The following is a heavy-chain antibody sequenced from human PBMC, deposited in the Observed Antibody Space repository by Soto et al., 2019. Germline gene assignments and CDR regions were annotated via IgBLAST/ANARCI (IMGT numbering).Heavy chain of an antibody. J-gene: IGHJ6*02. CDR2: IIPIFGTA. V-gene: IGHV1-69*13. Sequence: SVKVSFQGSGGTFSSYAISWVRQAPGQGLEWMGGIIPIFGTANYAQKFQGRVTITADESTSTAYMELSSLRSEDTAVYYCARGSWSDFYYYYGMDVWGQGTTVTVSS. D-gene: IGHD6-13*01. CDR3: ARGSWSDFYYYYGMDV. CDR1: GGTFSSYA.